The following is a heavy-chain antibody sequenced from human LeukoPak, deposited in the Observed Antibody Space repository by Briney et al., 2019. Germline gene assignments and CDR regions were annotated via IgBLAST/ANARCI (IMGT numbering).Heavy chain of an antibody. CDR3: AKDGVYSTYGY. J-gene: IGHJ4*02. Sequence: GGSLRLSCAASGFTFSSYAMSLGRQAPGEGLEWVSAISGSVGSTYYAASSTGRFPISRDNSKNTLYLQMNRLRAEDTALYYCAKDGVYSTYGYWGQGTLVTVSS. V-gene: IGHV3-23*01. CDR1: GFTFSSYA. D-gene: IGHD4-11*01. CDR2: ISGSVGST.